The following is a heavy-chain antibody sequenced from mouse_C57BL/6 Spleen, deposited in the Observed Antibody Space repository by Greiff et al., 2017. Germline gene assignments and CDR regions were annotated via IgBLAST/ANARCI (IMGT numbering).Heavy chain of an antibody. J-gene: IGHJ1*03. V-gene: IGHV3-6*01. D-gene: IGHD2-3*01. CDR1: GYSITSGYY. Sequence: EVKLEESGPGLVKPSQSLSLTCSVTGYSITSGYYWNWIRQFPGNKLEWMGYISYDGSNNYNPSFKNRISITLDTSKNQFFLKLNSVTTEDTATYYCARRIYDGYYDWYFDVWGTGTTVTVAS. CDR2: ISYDGSN. CDR3: ARRIYDGYYDWYFDV.